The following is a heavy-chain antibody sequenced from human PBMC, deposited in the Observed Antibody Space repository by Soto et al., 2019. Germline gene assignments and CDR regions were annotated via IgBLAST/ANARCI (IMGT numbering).Heavy chain of an antibody. J-gene: IGHJ3*02. CDR1: GGSISSSNW. V-gene: IGHV4-4*02. CDR2: IYHSGGT. D-gene: IGHD3-3*02. CDR3: ARVLGNDAFDI. Sequence: QVQLQESGPGLVKPSGTLSLTCAVSGGSISSSNWWSWVRQPPGKGLEWIGEIYHSGGTNYNPSLKXRXTXSXXKSKNQFSLKLSSVTAADMAVYYCARVLGNDAFDIWGQGTMVTVSS.